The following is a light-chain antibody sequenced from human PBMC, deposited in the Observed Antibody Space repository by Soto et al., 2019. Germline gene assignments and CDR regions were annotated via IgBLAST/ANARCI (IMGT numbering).Light chain of an antibody. CDR3: QQYDNLQLT. CDR2: DAS. Sequence: DLQMTQSPSSLSASVGDRVTITCQASQDISNYLNWYQQKQGKAPKLLIYDASNLETGVPSRFSGSGSVTDFTFTISSLQPEDIATYYCQQYDNLQLTFGGGTKVEIK. V-gene: IGKV1-33*01. J-gene: IGKJ4*01. CDR1: QDISNY.